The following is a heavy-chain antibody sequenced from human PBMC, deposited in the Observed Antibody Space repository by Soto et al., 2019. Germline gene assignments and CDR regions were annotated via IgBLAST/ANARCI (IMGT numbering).Heavy chain of an antibody. CDR2: IYYSGST. Sequence: SETLSLTCTVSGGSISSYYWSWIRQPPGKGLEWIGYIYYSGSTNYNPSLKSRVTISVDTSKNQFSLKLSSVTPAHTAAYYCARLTRASSSDYWGQGALVAVCS. J-gene: IGHJ4*02. V-gene: IGHV4-59*01. CDR1: GGSISSYY. CDR3: ARLTRASSSDY.